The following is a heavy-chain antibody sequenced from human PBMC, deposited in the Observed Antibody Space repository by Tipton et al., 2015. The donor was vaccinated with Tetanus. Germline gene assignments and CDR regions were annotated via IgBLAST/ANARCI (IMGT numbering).Heavy chain of an antibody. Sequence: LRLSCAVSGGSFTDFYWSWIRQVPGQGLVWIGEINHSGTANKNPSLKSRVTISLGTSKNEFSLTLSSVTAADTAVYYCARGTWLYTSTYHRHWLDPWGQGTLVTVSS. V-gene: IGHV4-34*01. CDR2: INHSGTA. J-gene: IGHJ5*02. D-gene: IGHD6-13*01. CDR1: GGSFTDFY. CDR3: ARGTWLYTSTYHRHWLDP.